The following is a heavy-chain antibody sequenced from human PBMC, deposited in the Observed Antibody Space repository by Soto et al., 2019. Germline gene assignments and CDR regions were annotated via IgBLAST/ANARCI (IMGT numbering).Heavy chain of an antibody. CDR1: GYSFMKYG. Sequence: ASVKVSCKGFGYSFMKYGINWVRQAPGQGLEWVGWISPYSGYTHSAQKFHGRLTLTTDTAASTAYMELRILRSADTALYYCAREASVLIPAARPSRSDSWGQGTLVTVSS. D-gene: IGHD2-2*01. CDR2: ISPYSGYT. J-gene: IGHJ4*02. V-gene: IGHV1-18*01. CDR3: AREASVLIPAARPSRSDS.